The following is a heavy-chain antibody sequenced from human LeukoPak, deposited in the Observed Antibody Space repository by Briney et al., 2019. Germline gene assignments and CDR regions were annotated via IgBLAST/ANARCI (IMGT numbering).Heavy chain of an antibody. Sequence: ASAKVSCKASGYTFTSYYMHWVRQAPGQGLEWMGIINPSGGSTSYAQKFQGRVTMTRDTSTSTVYMELSSLRSEDTAVYYCARDTDSSGYYLDYFDYWGQGTLVTVSS. CDR2: INPSGGST. CDR1: GYTFTSYY. V-gene: IGHV1-46*01. D-gene: IGHD3-22*01. J-gene: IGHJ4*02. CDR3: ARDTDSSGYYLDYFDY.